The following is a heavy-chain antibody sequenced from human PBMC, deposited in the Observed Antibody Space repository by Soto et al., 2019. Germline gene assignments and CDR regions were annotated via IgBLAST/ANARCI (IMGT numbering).Heavy chain of an antibody. CDR2: IRSKAYGGTT. Sequence: PGGSLRLSCTVSGFTFGDYAMSWVRRAPGKGLEWVGLIRSKAYGGTTEWAASVRGRFTFSSDDSKRIAYLQMNSLNTEYTGVYWSTRGTRPDGMDVWGQGTTVTVSS. CDR1: GFTFGDYA. V-gene: IGHV3-49*04. CDR3: TRGTRPDGMDV. J-gene: IGHJ6*02. D-gene: IGHD6-6*01.